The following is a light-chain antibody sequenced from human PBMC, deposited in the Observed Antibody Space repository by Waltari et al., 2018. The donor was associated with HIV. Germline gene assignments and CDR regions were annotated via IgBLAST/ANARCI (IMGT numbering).Light chain of an antibody. CDR2: EVS. CDR3: SSFTSNSTLV. CDR1: SSDVGGYNY. J-gene: IGLJ1*01. V-gene: IGLV2-14*01. Sequence: QSALTQPASVSGSPGQSITISCTGTSSDVGGYNYVSWYQQHPGKAPHLMIYEVSNRPSGVSNRFSGSKSGNTASLTISGLQAEDEADYYCSSFTSNSTLVFGTGTKVTVL.